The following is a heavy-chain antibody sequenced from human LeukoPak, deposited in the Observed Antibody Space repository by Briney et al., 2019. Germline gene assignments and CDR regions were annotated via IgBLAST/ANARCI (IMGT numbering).Heavy chain of an antibody. V-gene: IGHV1-18*01. CDR3: ARDRGDYGDYDGFDY. CDR2: ISAYNGNT. CDR1: GYTFTSYG. Sequence: ASVKVSCKASGYTFTSYGINWVRQAPGQGLEWMGWISAYNGNTNSAQKLQGRVTLTTVTSTSTAYMELRSLRSDDTAVYYCARDRGDYGDYDGFDYWGQGTLVTVSS. J-gene: IGHJ4*02. D-gene: IGHD4-17*01.